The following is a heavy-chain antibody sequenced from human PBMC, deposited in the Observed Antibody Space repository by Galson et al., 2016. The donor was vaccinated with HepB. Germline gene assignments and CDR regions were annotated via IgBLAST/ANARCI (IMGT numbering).Heavy chain of an antibody. CDR3: ARGRGGSGSPFEH. V-gene: IGHV4-59*01. Sequence: SLTCTVSGGSISSYYWSWIRQPPGKGLEWIAYIYYSGTTNYNPSLKSRVTISVDTFKNQSSLKMNSVTAADTAVYYCARGRGGSGSPFEHWGQGTLVTVSS. D-gene: IGHD6-19*01. CDR2: IYYSGTT. CDR1: GGSISSYY. J-gene: IGHJ4*02.